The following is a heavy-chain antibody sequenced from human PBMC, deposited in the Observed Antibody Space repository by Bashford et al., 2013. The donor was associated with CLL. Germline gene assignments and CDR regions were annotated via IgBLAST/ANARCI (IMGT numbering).Heavy chain of an antibody. CDR3: ARGGAAAPTGMDV. Sequence: ASVKVSCKTSGVTFINYGFSWVRRVPGQGLEWMGWISADNGRTNYARNLQGRVTMTRDTSTSTLYMELRSLRFDDTAVYFCARGGAAAPTGMDVWGQGTTVTVSS. CDR1: GVTFINYG. J-gene: IGHJ6*02. D-gene: IGHD2-15*01. CDR2: ISADNGRT. V-gene: IGHV1-18*01.